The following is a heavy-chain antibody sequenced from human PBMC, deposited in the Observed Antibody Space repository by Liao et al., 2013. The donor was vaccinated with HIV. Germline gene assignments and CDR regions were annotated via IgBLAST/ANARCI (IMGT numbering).Heavy chain of an antibody. V-gene: IGHV4-34*01. CDR1: GGSFSAYY. CDR3: ARGGRRDSYSRSDSYYYYMDV. D-gene: IGHD2-21*02. Sequence: QVQLQQWGPGLVKPSETLSLTCTVYGGSFSAYYWTWIRQPPGKGLEWIGEINHSGRTNYNPSLNSRVTMSVDTSKNQFSLKLNSVTAADTALYYCARGGRRDSYSRSDSYYYYMDVWGKGTTVTVSS. CDR2: INHSGRT. J-gene: IGHJ6*03.